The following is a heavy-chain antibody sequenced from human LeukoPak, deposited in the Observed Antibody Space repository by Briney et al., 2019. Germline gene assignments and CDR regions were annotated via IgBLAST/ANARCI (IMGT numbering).Heavy chain of an antibody. V-gene: IGHV1-2*02. D-gene: IGHD3-10*01. CDR2: INPNSGGT. CDR1: GYTFTGYY. Sequence: ASVKVSCKASGYTFTGYYIHWVRQAPGQGLEWMGWINPNSGGTNYAQKFQGRVTMTRDTSISTAYMELSRLRSDDTAVYYCAKDGQRRMGITMVRGVRVKPYYFDYWGQGALVTVSS. CDR3: AKDGQRRMGITMVRGVRVKPYYFDY. J-gene: IGHJ4*02.